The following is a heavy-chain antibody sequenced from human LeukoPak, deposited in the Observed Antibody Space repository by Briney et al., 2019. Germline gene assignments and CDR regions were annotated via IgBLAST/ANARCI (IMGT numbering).Heavy chain of an antibody. V-gene: IGHV4-34*01. CDR1: GGPLSDYY. Sequence: SETLSLTCAVQGGPLSDYYWSWIRQPPGKGLEWIGEINHGGSTNYNPSLKSRVSTSVDTSKNQFSLKLTSLTAADTAVYYCAGDGSSINWFFYWGQGTLVTVSS. CDR2: INHGGST. CDR3: AGDGSSINWFFY. J-gene: IGHJ4*02. D-gene: IGHD1-1*01.